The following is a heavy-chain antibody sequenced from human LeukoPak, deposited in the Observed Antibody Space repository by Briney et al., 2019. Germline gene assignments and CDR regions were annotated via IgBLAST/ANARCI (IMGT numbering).Heavy chain of an antibody. V-gene: IGHV4-4*07. CDR3: AKLYGDYVWGAFDI. CDR1: GGSIGTYY. Sequence: SETLSLTCSVSGGSIGTYYWSWIRQPAGKALEWIGRIYTTGGTNYNPSLKSRVTISVDKSKNQFSLKLSSVTAADTAVYYCAKLYGDYVWGAFDIWGQGTMVTVSS. CDR2: IYTTGGT. D-gene: IGHD4-17*01. J-gene: IGHJ3*02.